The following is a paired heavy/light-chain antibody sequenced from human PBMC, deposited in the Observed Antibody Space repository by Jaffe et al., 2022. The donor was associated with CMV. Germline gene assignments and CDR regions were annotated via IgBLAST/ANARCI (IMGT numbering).Light chain of an antibody. J-gene: IGKJ1*01. CDR3: QQYNNWPRT. CDR1: QSVSNN. V-gene: IGKV3-15*01. Sequence: ETVMTQSPATLSVSPGERATLSCRASQSVSNNLAWYQQNPGQAPRLLIYGASTRATGIPARFSGSGSGTEFTLTISSLQSEDFAVYYCQQYNNWPRTFGQGTKVEIK. CDR2: GAS.
Heavy chain of an antibody. CDR2: ISSSGNTI. CDR1: GFTFSDYY. Sequence: QVQLVESGGGLVKPGGSLRLSCAASGFTFSDYYMSWIRQAPGKGLEWISYISSSGNTIYYADSVRGRFTISRDNAKNSLYLQMNSLRAEDTAVYYCARGGSGWYSVDFDIWGQGTMVTVSS. V-gene: IGHV3-11*01. CDR3: ARGGSGWYSVDFDI. D-gene: IGHD6-19*01. J-gene: IGHJ3*02.